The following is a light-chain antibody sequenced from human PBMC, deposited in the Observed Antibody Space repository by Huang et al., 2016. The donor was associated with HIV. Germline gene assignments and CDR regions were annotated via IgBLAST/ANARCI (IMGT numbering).Light chain of an antibody. CDR3: QQYYSSPFT. CDR2: CAS. J-gene: IGKJ3*01. Sequence: DIVMTQSPDPLAVSLGESSTSNCKSSQTILHDSDSTNSLAWYRQKPGQPPKLLIHCASIRKSGVPDRFIGSGSGTDFTLTISSLQAEDVAVYYCQQYYSSPFTFGPGTNVDI. V-gene: IGKV4-1*01. CDR1: QTILHDSDSTNS.